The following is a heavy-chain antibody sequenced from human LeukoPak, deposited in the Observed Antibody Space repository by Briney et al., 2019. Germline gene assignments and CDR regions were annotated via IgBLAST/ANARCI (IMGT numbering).Heavy chain of an antibody. D-gene: IGHD3-3*01. CDR3: ATVPTIFGVVDAFDI. CDR1: GYTFTDYY. V-gene: IGHV1-69-2*01. CDR2: VDPEDGET. Sequence: GASVKVSCKASGYTFTDYYMHWVQQAPGKGLEWMGRVDPEDGETIYAEKFQGRVTITADTSTDTAYMELSSLRSEDTAVYYCATVPTIFGVVDAFDIWGQGTMVTVSS. J-gene: IGHJ3*02.